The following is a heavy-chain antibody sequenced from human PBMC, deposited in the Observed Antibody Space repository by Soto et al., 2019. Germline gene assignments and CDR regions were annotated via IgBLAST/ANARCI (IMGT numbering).Heavy chain of an antibody. CDR1: GDSIGSNVW. J-gene: IGHJ6*02. Sequence: SETLSLTCDVSGDSIGSNVWWSWVRQPPGKGLEWIGYVYENGNAYPEPSLKSRVTISIDVAKNQFSLKMTSITAADAGLYYCAARPHNYYGLDLWGQGTTVTV. D-gene: IGHD3-10*01. CDR3: AARPHNYYGLDL. V-gene: IGHV4-4*02. CDR2: VYENGNA.